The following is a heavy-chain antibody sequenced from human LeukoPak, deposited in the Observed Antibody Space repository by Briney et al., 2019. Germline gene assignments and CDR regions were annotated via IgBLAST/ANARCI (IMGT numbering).Heavy chain of an antibody. CDR3: ARDTGPFGALDI. CDR1: GFTFSHYA. J-gene: IGHJ3*02. Sequence: GGSLRLSCAASGFTFSHYAMHWVRQAPGKGLEWVAVISYDGSNKYYADSVKGRFTISRDNARNSLSLQMNSLRAEDTAVYYCARDTGPFGALDIWGQGTMVTVSS. CDR2: ISYDGSNK. D-gene: IGHD3-10*01. V-gene: IGHV3-30-3*01.